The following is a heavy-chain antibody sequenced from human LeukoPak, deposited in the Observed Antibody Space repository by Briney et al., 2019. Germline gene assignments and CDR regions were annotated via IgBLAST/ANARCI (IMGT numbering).Heavy chain of an antibody. V-gene: IGHV3-33*01. CDR1: GFTFSSYG. Sequence: GGSLRLSCAASGFTFSSYGMHWVRQAPGKGLEWVAVIWYDGSNKYYADSVKGRFTISRDNSKNTLYLQMNCLRAEDTAVYYCAREARDGYNKCLFDYWGQGTLVTVSS. D-gene: IGHD5-24*01. CDR3: AREARDGYNKCLFDY. CDR2: IWYDGSNK. J-gene: IGHJ4*02.